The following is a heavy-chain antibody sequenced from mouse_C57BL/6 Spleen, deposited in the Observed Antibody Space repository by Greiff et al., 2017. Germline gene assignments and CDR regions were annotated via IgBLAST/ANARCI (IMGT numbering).Heavy chain of an antibody. CDR2: IYPGSGST. CDR3: ARRDIDYDGFAY. V-gene: IGHV1-55*01. D-gene: IGHD2-4*01. Sequence: QVQLQQPGAELVKPGASVKMSCKASGYTFTSYWITWVKQRPGQGLEWIGDIYPGSGSTNYNEKFKSKATLTVDTSSSTAYMQLSSQTSEDSAVYYCARRDIDYDGFAYWGQGTLVTVSA. J-gene: IGHJ3*01. CDR1: GYTFTSYW.